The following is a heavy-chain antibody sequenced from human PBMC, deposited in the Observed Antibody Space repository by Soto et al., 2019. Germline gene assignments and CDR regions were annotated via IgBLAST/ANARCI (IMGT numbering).Heavy chain of an antibody. CDR3: ARGHDRSGYSDS. CDR1: GFTLSYSF. CDR2: IYSDGST. D-gene: IGHD3-22*01. V-gene: IGHV3-66*01. Sequence: GGSLRLSCATSGFTLSYSFMSWVRQAPGKGLEWVSLIYSDGSTFYADAVKGRFTISRDNSKNTLYLQMNSLRAEDRAVYYCARGHDRSGYSDSWGRGTLVTVSS. J-gene: IGHJ4*02.